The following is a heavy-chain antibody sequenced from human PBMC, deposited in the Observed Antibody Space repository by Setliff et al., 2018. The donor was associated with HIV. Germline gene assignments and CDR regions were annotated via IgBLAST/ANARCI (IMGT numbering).Heavy chain of an antibody. V-gene: IGHV2-5*02. Sequence: SGPTLVNPTQTLTLTCSFPGFSLSGTEVAVGWIRQTPRKALEWLALIYGDDYKNYSPTLKNRLTITKDTSKNLVVLTVTNMDTVDIATYYCVHMGHGGEHWGLGTLGTVSS. D-gene: IGHD3-10*01. CDR2: IYGDDYK. CDR3: VHMGHGGEH. CDR1: GFSLSGTEVA. J-gene: IGHJ4*02.